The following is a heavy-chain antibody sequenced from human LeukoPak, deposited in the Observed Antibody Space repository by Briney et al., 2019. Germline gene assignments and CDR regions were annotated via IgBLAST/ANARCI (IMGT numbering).Heavy chain of an antibody. Sequence: ASVKVSCKASGFTFTSSAMHWVRQAPGQGLEWMGWINPNSGGTNYAQKFQGRVTMTRDTSISTAYMELSRLRSDDTAVYYCARSEVGATDYWGQGTLVTVSS. D-gene: IGHD1-26*01. V-gene: IGHV1-2*02. CDR3: ARSEVGATDY. CDR2: INPNSGGT. CDR1: GFTFTSSA. J-gene: IGHJ4*02.